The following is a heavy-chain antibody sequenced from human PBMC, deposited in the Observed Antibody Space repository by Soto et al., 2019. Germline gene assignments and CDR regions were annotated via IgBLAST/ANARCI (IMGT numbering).Heavy chain of an antibody. CDR1: GYSFTSYG. Sequence: QVQLVQSGPEVRKPGASVKVSCKVSGYSFTSYGVSWVRLAPGQGLEWMGWISGYNGQTNYAQKFRGRVTFSTDTSTNTAYMELRSLTSDDTATFYCARDGRKEVWGEGLTAMDVWGQGTTVTVSS. J-gene: IGHJ6*02. D-gene: IGHD3-16*01. V-gene: IGHV1-18*01. CDR2: ISGYNGQT. CDR3: ARDGRKEVWGEGLTAMDV.